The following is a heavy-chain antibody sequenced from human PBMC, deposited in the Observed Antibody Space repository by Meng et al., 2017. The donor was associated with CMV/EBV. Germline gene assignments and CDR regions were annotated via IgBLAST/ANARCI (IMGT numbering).Heavy chain of an antibody. J-gene: IGHJ3*02. CDR2: INPNSGGT. CDR3: AREGVVVVPAALTSGDAFDI. V-gene: IGHV1-2*02. Sequence: ASVKVSCKASGYTFTGYYMHWVRQAPGQGLEWMGWINPNSGGTNYAQKFQGRVTMTRDTSISTAYMELSRLRSDDMAVYYCAREGVVVVPAALTSGDAFDIWGQGTMVTVSS. CDR1: GYTFTGYY. D-gene: IGHD2-2*01.